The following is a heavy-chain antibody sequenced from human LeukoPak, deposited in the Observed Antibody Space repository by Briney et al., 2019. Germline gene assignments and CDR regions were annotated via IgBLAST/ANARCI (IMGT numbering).Heavy chain of an antibody. D-gene: IGHD3-3*02. V-gene: IGHV3-53*01. J-gene: IGHJ2*01. CDR2: LYYGRDT. CDR3: ARVGDHFHWYLDL. CDR1: GLSVSLNY. Sequence: GRSVRLSCAASGLSVSLNYMSWVRQAPGKGLEWVSILYYGRDTYYADSVKGRFTISRDSSKNMLFLHMNSLRGEDTAVYYCARVGDHFHWYLDLWGPGKLVTVSS.